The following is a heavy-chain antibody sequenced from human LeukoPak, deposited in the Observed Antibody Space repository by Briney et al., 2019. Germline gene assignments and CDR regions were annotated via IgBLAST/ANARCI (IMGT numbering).Heavy chain of an antibody. CDR2: INEDGSVM. D-gene: IGHD6-19*01. J-gene: IGHJ4*02. Sequence: GGSLRLSCAVSGFPFTNYWMSWVRQAPGKGLEWVANINEDGSVMYYVDSLKGRFTISRDTAQNSLYLQMDSLRVEDTAVYFCARDLWGSYSTGSYLDYWGQGALVTVSS. V-gene: IGHV3-7*01. CDR3: ARDLWGSYSTGSYLDY. CDR1: GFPFTNYW.